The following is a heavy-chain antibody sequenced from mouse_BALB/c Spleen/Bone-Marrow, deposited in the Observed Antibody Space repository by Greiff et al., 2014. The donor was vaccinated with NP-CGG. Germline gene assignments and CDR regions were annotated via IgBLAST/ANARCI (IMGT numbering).Heavy chain of an antibody. D-gene: IGHD1-1*01. CDR3: ARGIYYYGSSSTWFAY. CDR2: ISPGSGTT. V-gene: IGHV1S41*01. Sequence: DLVKPGASVKLSCKASGYTFTSYWINWIKQRPGQGLEWIGRISPGSGTTYYNEMFKGKATLTVDTSSTTAYIQLSSLSSEDSAVYFCARGIYYYGSSSTWFAYWGQGTLVTVSA. CDR1: GYTFTSYW. J-gene: IGHJ3*01.